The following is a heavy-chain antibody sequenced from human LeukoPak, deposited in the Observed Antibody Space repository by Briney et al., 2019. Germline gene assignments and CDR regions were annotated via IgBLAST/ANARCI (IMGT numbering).Heavy chain of an antibody. CDR1: GFTFSSYS. Sequence: GGSLRLSCAASGFTFSSYSMNWVRQAPGKGLEWVSSISNSSSYIYYADSVKGRLTISRDNAKNSLYLQMNSLRAEDTAVYYCARAYSGYDRGDYWGQGTLVTVSS. D-gene: IGHD5-12*01. V-gene: IGHV3-21*01. J-gene: IGHJ4*02. CDR2: ISNSSSYI. CDR3: ARAYSGYDRGDY.